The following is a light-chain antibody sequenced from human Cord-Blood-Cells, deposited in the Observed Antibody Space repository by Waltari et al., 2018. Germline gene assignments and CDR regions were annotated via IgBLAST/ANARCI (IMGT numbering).Light chain of an antibody. J-gene: IGKJ1*01. CDR3: QQYNSYWT. CDR1: QSISSW. CDR2: DAS. V-gene: IGKV1-5*01. Sequence: IQMTQSPSTLSASVGDRVTITCRASQSISSWLAWYQQKSGKAPKLLIYDASSLESGVPSRFSGSGSGTEFSLTISRLQPDDFATYYCQQYNSYWTFGQGTKVEIK.